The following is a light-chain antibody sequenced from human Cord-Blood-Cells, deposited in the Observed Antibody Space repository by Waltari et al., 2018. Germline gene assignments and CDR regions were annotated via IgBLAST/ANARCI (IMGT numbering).Light chain of an antibody. CDR2: GAS. J-gene: IGKJ2*03. CDR3: QQYNNWPYS. CDR1: QSVSSN. Sequence: EIVMTQSPATLSVSPGERATLPCRASQSVSSNLAWYQQKPGQAPRLLIYGASTRATGIPARFSGSGSGTEFTLTISSMQSEDFAVYYCQQYNNWPYSFGQRTKLEIK. V-gene: IGKV3-15*01.